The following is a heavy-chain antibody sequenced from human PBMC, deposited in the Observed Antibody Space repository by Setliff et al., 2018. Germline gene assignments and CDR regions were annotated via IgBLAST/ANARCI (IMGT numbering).Heavy chain of an antibody. CDR2: INHSGST. J-gene: IGHJ4*02. CDR1: SGSFSGYY. CDR3: ARGRNVAARLLDS. Sequence: PSETLSLTCAVYSGSFSGYYWSWIRQPPGKGLEWIGEINHSGSTKYSPSLESRVTMSVDPSKNQFSLKVTSVTAADTAVYYCARGRNVAARLLDSWGRGTLVTVSS. D-gene: IGHD6-6*01. V-gene: IGHV4-34*01.